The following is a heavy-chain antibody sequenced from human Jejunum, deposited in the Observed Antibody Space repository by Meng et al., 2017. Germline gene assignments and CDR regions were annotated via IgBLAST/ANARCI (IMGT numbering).Heavy chain of an antibody. V-gene: IGHV3-7*01. Sequence: GESLKISCAASGFTFSNYWMNWVRQAPGKGPECVAYTNEDGTEKYYGGSVKGRFTISRGNAKKSLYLQMNSLRAEDTAVYYCARRGFYDNWGQGTLVTVSS. J-gene: IGHJ4*02. CDR3: ARRGFYDN. D-gene: IGHD3-10*01. CDR2: TNEDGTEK. CDR1: GFTFSNYW.